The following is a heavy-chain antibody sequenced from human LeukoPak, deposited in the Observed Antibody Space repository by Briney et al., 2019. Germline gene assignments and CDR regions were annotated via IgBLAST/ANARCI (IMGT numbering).Heavy chain of an antibody. D-gene: IGHD3-10*01. Sequence: GGSLRLSCAASGFTFSSYSMNWVRQAPGKGLEWVSYISSSSSTIYYADSVKGRFTISRDNAKNSLYLQMNSLRDEDTAVYYCARDPHTYYYGSGSYGMDVWGQGTTGTVSS. CDR3: ARDPHTYYYGSGSYGMDV. CDR1: GFTFSSYS. V-gene: IGHV3-48*02. J-gene: IGHJ6*02. CDR2: ISSSSSTI.